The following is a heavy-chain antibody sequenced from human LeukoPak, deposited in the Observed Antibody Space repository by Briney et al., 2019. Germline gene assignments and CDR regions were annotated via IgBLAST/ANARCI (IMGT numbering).Heavy chain of an antibody. CDR1: GFTFRNHW. D-gene: IGHD2-15*01. CDR3: TRDMESGGRAFDS. CDR2: IRTDGGST. Sequence: GGSLRLSCAASGFTFRNHWMHWVRQAPAKGLVWVSRIRTDGGSTAYADFVKGRFTISRDNAKNTVYLQMNSLRADDTAVYYCTRDMESGGRAFDSWGQGTLVTISS. V-gene: IGHV3-74*01. J-gene: IGHJ4*02.